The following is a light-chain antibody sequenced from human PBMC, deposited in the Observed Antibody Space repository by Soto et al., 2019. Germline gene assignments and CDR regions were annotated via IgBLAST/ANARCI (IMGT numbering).Light chain of an antibody. CDR1: QSVGSSS. J-gene: IGKJ3*01. Sequence: EIVLTQSPGTLSLSPGERTTLSCRASQSVGSSSLAWYQQKPGQAPSRLIYGTSSRAPGIPDRFSGSGSGTAFTLNISRLEPEDFAVYYWEQYGTSPLTVGPGTKVDIK. V-gene: IGKV3-20*01. CDR2: GTS. CDR3: EQYGTSPLT.